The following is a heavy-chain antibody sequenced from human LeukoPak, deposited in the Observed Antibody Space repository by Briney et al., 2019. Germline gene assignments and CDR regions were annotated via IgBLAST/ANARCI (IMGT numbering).Heavy chain of an antibody. D-gene: IGHD1-26*01. CDR3: AKDRDLGATYFDY. J-gene: IGHJ4*02. CDR1: GFTFSTYG. Sequence: GGSLRLSCAASGFTFSTYGMHWVRQAPGKGLEWVTTISYDGSIKYYADSVKGRFTISRDTSKNTLYLQMNSLRAKDTAVYHCAKDRDLGATYFDYWGQGTLVTVSP. V-gene: IGHV3-30*18. CDR2: ISYDGSIK.